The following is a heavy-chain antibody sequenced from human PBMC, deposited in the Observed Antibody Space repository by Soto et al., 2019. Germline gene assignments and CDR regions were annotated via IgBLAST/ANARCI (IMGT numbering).Heavy chain of an antibody. CDR2: IYWDDDK. D-gene: IGHD2-21*02. V-gene: IGHV2-5*02. CDR3: IQSRCGGDCLQSYASYYYYGMDV. CDR1: AFSLSTGGVG. J-gene: IGHJ6*01. Sequence: QITLKESGPTLVKPTQTLTLTCTFSAFSLSTGGVGVGWIRQPPGKALEWLALIYWDDDKRYSPSLRSRLTITKDTSKNQVVLTRTNTEPVDTATYYCIQSRCGGDCLQSYASYYYYGMDVWGQGTTVSFSS.